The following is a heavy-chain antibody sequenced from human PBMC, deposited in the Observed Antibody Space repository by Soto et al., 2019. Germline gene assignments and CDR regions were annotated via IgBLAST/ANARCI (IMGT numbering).Heavy chain of an antibody. CDR1: GYTFVSYG. V-gene: IGHV1-18*04. D-gene: IGHD3-22*01. Sequence: QIQLVQSAAEVKKPGASVKVSCKTSGYTFVSYGISWVRQAPGQGLEWMGWISPYNGNTNFAQRFRGRVTLTTDTSTDIVYMELGSLQSEDTAVYYCARDQTFFDSSGYYDHWGQGTLMTGSS. CDR3: ARDQTFFDSSGYYDH. J-gene: IGHJ5*02. CDR2: ISPYNGNT.